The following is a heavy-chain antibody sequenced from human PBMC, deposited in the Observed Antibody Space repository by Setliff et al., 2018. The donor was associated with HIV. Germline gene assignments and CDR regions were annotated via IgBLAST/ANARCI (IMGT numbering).Heavy chain of an antibody. CDR2: ISSNGGDK. Sequence: GGSLRLSCAAFGFSCSIYEMNWVRQVPGKGLEWVAYISSNGGDKYYADSVKGRFTISRDNLKKRVYLQMSSLRAEDTAVYFCARDTGQLVYYFDSWGQGTLVTVSS. CDR3: ARDTGQLVYYFDS. CDR1: GFSCSIYE. V-gene: IGHV3-48*03. J-gene: IGHJ4*02. D-gene: IGHD6-6*01.